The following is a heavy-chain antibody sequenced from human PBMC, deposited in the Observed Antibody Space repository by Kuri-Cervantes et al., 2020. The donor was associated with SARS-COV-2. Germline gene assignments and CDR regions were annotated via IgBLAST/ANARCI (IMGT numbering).Heavy chain of an antibody. CDR1: GYTFTGYY. CDR3: VRFRITMRGFDP. J-gene: IGHJ5*02. CDR2: INPNSGGT. Sequence: ASVKVSCKASGYTFTGYYMHWVRQAPGQGLEWMGWINPNSGGTNYAQKFQGRVTMTRDTSISTAYMELSRLRSDDTAVYYCVRFRITMRGFDPWGQGTLVTVSS. V-gene: IGHV1-2*02. D-gene: IGHD3-22*01.